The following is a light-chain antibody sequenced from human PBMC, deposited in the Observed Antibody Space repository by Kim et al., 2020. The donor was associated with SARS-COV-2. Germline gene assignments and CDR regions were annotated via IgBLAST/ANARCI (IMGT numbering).Light chain of an antibody. J-gene: IGKJ4*01. V-gene: IGKV3-15*01. CDR1: QSISSN. CDR3: QQYNNWPLT. Sequence: EIVMTQSPATLSVSPGERATLSCRASQSISSNLAWYQQKPGQAPRLLIYGASARATGIPARFSGSGSGTEFTLTISSLQSEDFAVYYCQQYNNWPLTFGRETEVEIK. CDR2: GAS.